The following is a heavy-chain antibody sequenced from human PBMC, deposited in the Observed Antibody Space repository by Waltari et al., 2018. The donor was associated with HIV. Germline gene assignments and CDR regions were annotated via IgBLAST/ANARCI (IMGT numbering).Heavy chain of an antibody. D-gene: IGHD2-2*01. Sequence: QVQLVQSGAEVKNPGSSVRVSCKTSGGTFSSYKISWVRQAPGQGLEWMGGIIPFFGSANDAQKFQGRVTIAADKSTSTVYMYLSSLRSDDTAVYYCARDLGYCNSYTCGPFDYWGQGTLVTVSS. J-gene: IGHJ4*02. V-gene: IGHV1-69*14. CDR3: ARDLGYCNSYTCGPFDY. CDR2: IIPFFGSA. CDR1: GGTFSSYK.